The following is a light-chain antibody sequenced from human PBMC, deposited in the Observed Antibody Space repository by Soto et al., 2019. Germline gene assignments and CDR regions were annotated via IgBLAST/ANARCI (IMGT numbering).Light chain of an antibody. V-gene: IGKV1-39*01. J-gene: IGKJ1*01. CDR3: QQSYSNPPWT. CDR1: QSIVTY. CDR2: AAS. Sequence: DIQMTQSPSSLSASVGDRVTITCRASQSIVTYLNWYLQKPGKAPKLLIYAASNLQCGVPSRFSGSGSGTDFTLTISSLQPEDFATYFCQQSYSNPPWTVGQGTKVDSK.